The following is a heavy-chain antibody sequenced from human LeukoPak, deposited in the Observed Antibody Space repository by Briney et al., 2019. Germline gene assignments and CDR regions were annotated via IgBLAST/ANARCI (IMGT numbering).Heavy chain of an antibody. Sequence: YPGGSLRLSCAASGFTFSSYAMSWVRQAPGKGLEWVSAITGSGGSTYYADSVKGQFTISRDKSKNTLHLQMNSLRAEDTAVYYCAKDRCPNIRYYFDCWGQGTLVTVSS. V-gene: IGHV3-23*01. D-gene: IGHD1/OR15-1a*01. J-gene: IGHJ4*02. CDR2: ITGSGGST. CDR3: AKDRCPNIRYYFDC. CDR1: GFTFSSYA.